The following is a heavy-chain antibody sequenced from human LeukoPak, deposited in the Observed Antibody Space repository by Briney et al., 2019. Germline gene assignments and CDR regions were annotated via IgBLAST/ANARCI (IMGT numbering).Heavy chain of an antibody. D-gene: IGHD4-17*01. V-gene: IGHV3-23*01. Sequence: QSGGSLRLSCAASGFSFSSYIMSWVRQAPGAGLEWVSSISGNGGSTYYADSVKGRFTISRDNSKNTLYLQMNGLRVEDTAVFYCAKGDKEMTTVSRNWFDPWGQGTLVTVSS. J-gene: IGHJ5*02. CDR1: GFSFSSYI. CDR3: AKGDKEMTTVSRNWFDP. CDR2: ISGNGGST.